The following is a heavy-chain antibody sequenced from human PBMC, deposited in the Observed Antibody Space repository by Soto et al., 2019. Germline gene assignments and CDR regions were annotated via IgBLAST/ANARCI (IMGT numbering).Heavy chain of an antibody. CDR3: ARDSFYSGYDYGRDENYYYYGMDV. Sequence: GASVKVSCKASGGTFSSYAISWVRQAPGQGLEWMGGIIPIFGTANYAQKFQGRVTITADESTSTAYMELSSLRSEDTAVYYCARDSFYSGYDYGRDENYYYYGMDVWGQGTTVTVPS. V-gene: IGHV1-69*13. J-gene: IGHJ6*02. CDR2: IIPIFGTA. D-gene: IGHD5-12*01. CDR1: GGTFSSYA.